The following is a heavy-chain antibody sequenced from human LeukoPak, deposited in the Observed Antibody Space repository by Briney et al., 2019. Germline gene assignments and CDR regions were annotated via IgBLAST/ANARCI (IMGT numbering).Heavy chain of an antibody. V-gene: IGHV4-61*02. Sequence: SETLSLTCTVSGGSISSGSYYWRWLRQPAGKGLEWIGRIYTSGSTNYNPSLKSRVTISVDTSKNQFSLKLSSVTAADTAVYYCARGWSSSWDEDYWGQGTLVTVSS. CDR3: ARGWSSSWDEDY. CDR2: IYTSGST. D-gene: IGHD6-13*01. CDR1: GGSISSGSYY. J-gene: IGHJ4*02.